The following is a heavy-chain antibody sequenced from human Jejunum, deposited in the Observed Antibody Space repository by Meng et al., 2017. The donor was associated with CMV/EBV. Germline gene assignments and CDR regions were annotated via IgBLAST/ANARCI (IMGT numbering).Heavy chain of an antibody. CDR3: ARGGYDFWTDYLHY. Sequence: GFTLSSYYMNWVRQAPGKGLVWVSRINSDGSITYYADSLKGRFTISRDNAKNTLYLQMNSLRAEDTAIYYCARGGYDFWTDYLHYWGQGTRVTVSS. D-gene: IGHD3-3*01. CDR1: GFTLSSYY. CDR2: INSDGSIT. J-gene: IGHJ4*02. V-gene: IGHV3-74*01.